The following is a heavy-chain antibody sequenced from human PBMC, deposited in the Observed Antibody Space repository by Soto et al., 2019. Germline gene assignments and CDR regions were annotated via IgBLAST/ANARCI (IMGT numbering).Heavy chain of an antibody. V-gene: IGHV1-69*08. CDR3: ARPDFGDYWYFDL. Sequence: QDQLVQSGAEVKKPGSSVKVSCKAFGGPFSSHTFSWVRQAPGQGLEWMGRIIPALCTTTYAQKFQGRVTITADESVTTVYMELNRLRTEDTAVYYCARPDFGDYWYFDLWGRGTLVTVSS. D-gene: IGHD4-17*01. CDR1: GGPFSSHT. J-gene: IGHJ2*01. CDR2: IIPALCTT.